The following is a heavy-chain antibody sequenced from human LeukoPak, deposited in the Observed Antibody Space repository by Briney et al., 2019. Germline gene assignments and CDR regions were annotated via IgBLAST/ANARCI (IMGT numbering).Heavy chain of an antibody. CDR3: ATYSGAHHKTFDD. J-gene: IGHJ4*02. Sequence: GGSLRLSCAASGFTFSSYSMLWVRQAPGKGLEWVANIKQDESEKDYVDSVKGRFTISRDNAKNSLYLQMSSLRAEDTAVYYCATYSGAHHKTFDDWGQGTLVTVSS. CDR2: IKQDESEK. V-gene: IGHV3-7*03. CDR1: GFTFSSYS. D-gene: IGHD1-26*01.